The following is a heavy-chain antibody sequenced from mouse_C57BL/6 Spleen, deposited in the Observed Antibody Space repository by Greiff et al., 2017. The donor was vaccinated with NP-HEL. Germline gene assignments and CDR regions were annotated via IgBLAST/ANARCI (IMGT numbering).Heavy chain of an antibody. Sequence: VHLVESGPGLVQPSQSLSITCTVSGFSLTSYGVHWVRQSPGKGLEWLGVIWSGGSTDYNAAFISRLSISKDNSKSQVFFKMNSLQADDTAIYYCARERSYGNYGAMDYWGQGTSVTVSS. V-gene: IGHV2-2*01. D-gene: IGHD2-1*01. CDR3: ARERSYGNYGAMDY. J-gene: IGHJ4*01. CDR1: GFSLTSYG. CDR2: IWSGGST.